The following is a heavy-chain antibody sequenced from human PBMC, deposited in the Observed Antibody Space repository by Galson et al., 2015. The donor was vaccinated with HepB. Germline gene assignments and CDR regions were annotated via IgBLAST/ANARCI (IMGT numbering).Heavy chain of an antibody. Sequence: SLRLSCAASGFTFTSYAMNWVRQAPGKGLEWVSRISGSGGSTDYADSVKGRFTISRDTPNNTLYLQMNSLRAEDTAQYYCAKGRGSNSYTYDYWGQGTLVTVSS. CDR3: AKGRGSNSYTYDY. V-gene: IGHV3-23*01. J-gene: IGHJ4*02. D-gene: IGHD2-2*01. CDR2: ISGSGGST. CDR1: GFTFTSYA.